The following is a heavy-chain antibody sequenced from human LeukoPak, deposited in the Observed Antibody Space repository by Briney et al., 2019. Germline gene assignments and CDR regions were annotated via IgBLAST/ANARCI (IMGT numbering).Heavy chain of an antibody. CDR1: GFTFSSYG. Sequence: GGSLRLSCAASGFTFSSYGMHWVRQAPGKGLECVAVISYDGSNKYYADSVKGRFTISRDNSKNTLYLQMNSLRAEDTAVYYRAKGPDYYDSSEGYYYYGMDIWGQGTTVTVSS. J-gene: IGHJ6*02. CDR3: AKGPDYYDSSEGYYYYGMDI. D-gene: IGHD3-22*01. CDR2: ISYDGSNK. V-gene: IGHV3-30*18.